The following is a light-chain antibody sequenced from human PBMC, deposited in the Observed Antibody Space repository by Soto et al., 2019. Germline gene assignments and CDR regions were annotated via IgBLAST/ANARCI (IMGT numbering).Light chain of an antibody. CDR2: DAS. Sequence: EIVLTQSPVTLSLSPGERATLSCRASQSVSSSLAWYQQKPGQAPRLLFYDASIRATGIPTRFSGSESGTHFALNINRLELEAYDDYYCQQRTDSYTLGQGTQLEIK. J-gene: IGKJ2*01. CDR1: QSVSSS. CDR3: QQRTDSYT. V-gene: IGKV3-11*01.